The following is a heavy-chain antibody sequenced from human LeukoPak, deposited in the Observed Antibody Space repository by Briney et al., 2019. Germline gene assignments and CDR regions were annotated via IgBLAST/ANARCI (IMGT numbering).Heavy chain of an antibody. Sequence: SETLSLTCTVSGDSISSYYWSWIRQPPGKGLEWIGYIYYSGNTNYSPSLTSRVTISIDTSKNQFSLELSSVTAADTAVYYCARGSKGYSFGYGYQYYYYMDVWGKGTTVTVSS. D-gene: IGHD5-18*01. J-gene: IGHJ6*03. CDR2: IYYSGNT. V-gene: IGHV4-59*01. CDR1: GDSISSYY. CDR3: ARGSKGYSFGYGYQYYYYMDV.